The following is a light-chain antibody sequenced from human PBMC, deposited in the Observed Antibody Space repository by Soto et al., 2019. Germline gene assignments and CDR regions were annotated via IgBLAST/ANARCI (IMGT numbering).Light chain of an antibody. J-gene: IGKJ1*01. CDR3: QQSYSYPWT. V-gene: IGKV1-39*01. Sequence: DIQMTQSPSSLSASVGDRVTITCRASQYISSSYLSWHQQIPGKAPKLLIYAASILQSGVQSRFSGIGSGTDFTLNISSLQPEEFATYHCQQSYSYPWTFGQGTKVEI. CDR1: QYISSSY. CDR2: AAS.